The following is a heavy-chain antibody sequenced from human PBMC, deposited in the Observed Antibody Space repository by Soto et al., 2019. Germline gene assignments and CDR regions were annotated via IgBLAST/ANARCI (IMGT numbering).Heavy chain of an antibody. CDR1: GGSISSSSYY. D-gene: IGHD3-10*01. J-gene: IGHJ6*03. V-gene: IGHV4-39*01. CDR2: IYYSGST. Sequence: PSETLSLTCTVSGGSISSSSYYWGWIRQPPGKGLEWIGSIYYSGSTYYNPSLRSRVTISVDTSKNQFSLKLSSVTAADTAVYYCARQIDGSGSYSGYYYYYMDVWGKGTTVTVS. CDR3: ARQIDGSGSYSGYYYYYMDV.